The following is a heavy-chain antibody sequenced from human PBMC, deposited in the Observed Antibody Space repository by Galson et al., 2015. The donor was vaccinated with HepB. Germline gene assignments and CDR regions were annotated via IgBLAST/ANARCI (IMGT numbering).Heavy chain of an antibody. D-gene: IGHD5-12*01. CDR1: GYTFTNCA. J-gene: IGHJ5*02. Sequence: SVKVSCKASGYTFTNCAVHWVRQAPGQRLEWMGWLNGGNGNTKNSQNFQGRLTITRDTSATTVYMELTSLTSEDTAVYYCARIRAGWLPPFDPWGQGTLVTVSS. CDR3: ARIRAGWLPPFDP. V-gene: IGHV1-3*01. CDR2: LNGGNGNT.